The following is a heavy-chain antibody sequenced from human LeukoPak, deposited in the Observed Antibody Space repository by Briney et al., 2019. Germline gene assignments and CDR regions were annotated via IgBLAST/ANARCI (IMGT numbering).Heavy chain of an antibody. CDR3: ARDFGYGSGSYSNYYYYGMDV. D-gene: IGHD3-10*01. CDR1: GGSISSYY. Sequence: PSETLSLTCTVSGGSISSYYWSWIRQPAGKGLEWIGRIYTSGSTNYNPSLKSRVTMSVDTSKNQFSLKLSSVTAADTAVYYCARDFGYGSGSYSNYYYYGMDVWGQGTTVTVSS. V-gene: IGHV4-4*07. J-gene: IGHJ6*02. CDR2: IYTSGST.